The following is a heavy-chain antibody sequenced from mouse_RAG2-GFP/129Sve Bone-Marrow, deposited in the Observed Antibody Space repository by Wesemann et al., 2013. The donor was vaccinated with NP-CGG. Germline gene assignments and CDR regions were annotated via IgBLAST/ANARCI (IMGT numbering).Heavy chain of an antibody. CDR3: ARGGSYYGNYGFAY. CDR1: GFNIKDTY. Sequence: EVQLQQPGAELVKPGASVKLSCTASGFNIKDTYMHWVKQRPEQGLEWIGRIDPANGNTKYDPKFQGKATITADTSSNTAYLQLSSLTSEDTAVYYCARGGSYYGNYGFAYWGQGTLVTVSA. D-gene: IGHD2-10*01. CDR2: IDPANGNT. V-gene: IGHV14-3*02. J-gene: IGHJ3*01.